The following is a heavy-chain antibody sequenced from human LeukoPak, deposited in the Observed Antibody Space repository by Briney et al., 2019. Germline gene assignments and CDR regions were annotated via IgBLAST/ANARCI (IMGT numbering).Heavy chain of an antibody. Sequence: SETLSLTCTVSGHSISSAYYWGWIRQPPGKGLEWIGSIYHSGSAYYSPSLKSRVTISVDTSKNQFSVNLNSVTAADTAVYYCARGTTGYNWFDPWDQGTLVTVSS. CDR3: ARGTTGYNWFDP. CDR2: IYHSGSA. V-gene: IGHV4-38-2*02. J-gene: IGHJ5*02. D-gene: IGHD4-11*01. CDR1: GHSISSAYY.